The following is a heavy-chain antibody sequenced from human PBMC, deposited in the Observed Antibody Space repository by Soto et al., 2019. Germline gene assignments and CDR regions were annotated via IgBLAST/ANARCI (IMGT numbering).Heavy chain of an antibody. D-gene: IGHD6-13*01. V-gene: IGHV3-74*01. CDR1: GFTFSTYW. CDR3: AREAGLHVSWYFDL. Sequence: EVQLVESGGGLLQPGGSLRLSCAASGFTFSTYWMHWVRQAPGEGLVWVPRIKSEGSSISYGDSVKGRLTNSRDNDRNTLTLPMNSLRAEDTAVYYCAREAGLHVSWYFDLWGRGTLVTVS. CDR2: IKSEGSSI. J-gene: IGHJ2*01.